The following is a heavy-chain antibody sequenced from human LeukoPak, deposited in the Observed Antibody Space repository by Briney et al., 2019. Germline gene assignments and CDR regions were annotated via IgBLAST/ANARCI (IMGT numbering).Heavy chain of an antibody. CDR3: ARGVYDSSGYYHY. CDR1: GFTFSNYE. Sequence: GGSLRLSCAVSGFTFSNYEMNWVRQAPGKGLEWVSCISSSGNTIYHADSVKGRFTISRDNAKNSLYLQMNSLRAEDPAVYYCARGVYDSSGYYHYWGQGTLVTVSS. V-gene: IGHV3-48*03. D-gene: IGHD3-22*01. CDR2: ISSSGNTI. J-gene: IGHJ4*02.